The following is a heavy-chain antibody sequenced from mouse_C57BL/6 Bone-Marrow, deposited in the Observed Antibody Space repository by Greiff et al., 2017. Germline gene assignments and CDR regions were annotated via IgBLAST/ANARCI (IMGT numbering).Heavy chain of an antibody. CDR3: AREIYPLYYYAMDY. CDR2: ISSGSSTI. J-gene: IGHJ4*01. Sequence: EVKLVESGGGLVKPGGSLKLSCAASGFTFSDYGMHWVRQAPETGLEWVAYISSGSSTIYYADTVKGRFTISSDNAKNTLFLQMTSLRSEDTAMYYCAREIYPLYYYAMDYCGQGTSVTVSS. CDR1: GFTFSDYG. V-gene: IGHV5-17*01.